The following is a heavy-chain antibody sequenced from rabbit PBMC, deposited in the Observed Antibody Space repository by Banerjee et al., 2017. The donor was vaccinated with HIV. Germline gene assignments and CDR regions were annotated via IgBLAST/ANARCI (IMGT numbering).Heavy chain of an antibody. Sequence: QEQLEESGGGLVKPEGSLTLTCKASGFDLSSYYYICWVRQAPGKGLELIACISTSNDATYYASWAKGRFTISKTSWTTVTLQMTSLTAADTATYFCARDLAGVTGWNFNLWGPGTLVTVS. J-gene: IGHJ4*01. CDR1: GFDLSSYYY. CDR2: ISTSNDAT. D-gene: IGHD4-1*01. CDR3: ARDLAGVTGWNFNL. V-gene: IGHV1S45*01.